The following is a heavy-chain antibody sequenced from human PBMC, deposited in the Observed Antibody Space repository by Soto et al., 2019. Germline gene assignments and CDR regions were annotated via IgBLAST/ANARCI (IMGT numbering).Heavy chain of an antibody. J-gene: IGHJ6*02. D-gene: IGHD2-21*02. Sequence: ASVKVSCKVSGYTLTELSMHWLRQSPGKGLEWMGGFDPEHGETIYAQKFQGRVTTTEDTSTDTAYMELSRLRSVDTAVYYCATGNTAYDYYGMDVWGQGTTVTVSS. V-gene: IGHV1-24*01. CDR3: ATGNTAYDYYGMDV. CDR1: GYTLTELS. CDR2: FDPEHGET.